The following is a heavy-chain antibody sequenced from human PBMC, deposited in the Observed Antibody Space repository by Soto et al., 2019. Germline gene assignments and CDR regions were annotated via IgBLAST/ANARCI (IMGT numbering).Heavy chain of an antibody. CDR1: GYTFTSYD. CDR3: ARGINYYDSGDDAFDI. Sequence: QVQLVRSGAEVKKPGASVKVSCKASGYTFTSYDINWVRQATGQGLEWMGWMNPNSGNTGYAQKFQGRVTMTRNTSIITAYMELSSLRSEDTAVYYCARGINYYDSGDDAFDIWGQGTMVTVSS. V-gene: IGHV1-8*01. CDR2: MNPNSGNT. J-gene: IGHJ3*02. D-gene: IGHD3-10*01.